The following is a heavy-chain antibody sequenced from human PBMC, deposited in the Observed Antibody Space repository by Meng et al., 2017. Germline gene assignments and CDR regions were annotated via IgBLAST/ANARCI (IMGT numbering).Heavy chain of an antibody. CDR3: ALVIRVPN. CDR2: NYHSPIT. J-gene: IGHJ4*02. V-gene: IGHV4-61*01. CDR1: CCFLRRVSPS. D-gene: IGHD3-22*01. Sequence: HGSGLGLAMPSRNLLLSCNVYCCFLRRVSPSWSWIGQVVGKVLEWMWLNYHSPITKYSTSLNSRLTKSADTSKNQLSQKRSSGSVAETDVYYWALVIRVPNWGQGTLVTVSS.